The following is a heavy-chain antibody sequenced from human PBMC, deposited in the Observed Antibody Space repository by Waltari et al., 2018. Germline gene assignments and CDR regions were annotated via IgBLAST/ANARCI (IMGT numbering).Heavy chain of an antibody. J-gene: IGHJ4*02. CDR3: ATDGKTLAGRPLDN. V-gene: IGHV3-33*01. CDR2: IWYDGSVK. CDR1: GFSFNTYV. Sequence: QVQLVESGGGVVQPGRSLRLSCAASGFSFNTYVMPWVRQAPGKGREWVEVIWYDGSVKYYADSVKCRFTISRDNSKNTLYLQLNSLRAEDTAVYYCATDGKTLAGRPLDNWGQGSLVTVSS. D-gene: IGHD6-6*01.